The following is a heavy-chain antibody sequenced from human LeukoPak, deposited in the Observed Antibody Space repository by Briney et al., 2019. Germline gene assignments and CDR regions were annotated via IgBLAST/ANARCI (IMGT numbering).Heavy chain of an antibody. CDR1: GYSFTSYW. J-gene: IGHJ4*02. CDR3: ARGPPIDGDCYYFDY. Sequence: GESLKISCKCSGYSFTSYWIGWVRQMPGKGLEWIGIIYPGDSDTRYSPSFQGQVTISADKSISTAYLQWSSLKASDTAMYYCARGPPIDGDCYYFDYWGQGTLVTVSS. V-gene: IGHV5-51*01. D-gene: IGHD2-21*02. CDR2: IYPGDSDT.